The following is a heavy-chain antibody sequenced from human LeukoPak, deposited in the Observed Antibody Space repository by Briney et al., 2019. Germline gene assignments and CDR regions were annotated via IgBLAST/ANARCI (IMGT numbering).Heavy chain of an antibody. J-gene: IGHJ4*02. D-gene: IGHD2-2*03. CDR3: ASGYFVHTFDF. CDR1: GVSIRSTSYY. CDR2: IYFSGNT. V-gene: IGHV4-39*01. Sequence: SETLSLTCTVSGVSIRSTSYYWGWIRQPPGKGLEWIGNIYFSGNTYYNPSLKTLVTISIDPSKNQFSLKLTSVTAADTAIFYCASGYFVHTFDFWGQGTLGTVSS.